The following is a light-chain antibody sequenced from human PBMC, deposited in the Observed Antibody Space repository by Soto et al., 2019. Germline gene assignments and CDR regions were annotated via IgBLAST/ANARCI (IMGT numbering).Light chain of an antibody. V-gene: IGLV2-8*01. CDR3: SSYAGSNNEV. J-gene: IGLJ1*01. CDR2: EVS. CDR1: SSDVGGYNY. Sequence: QSALTQPPSASGSPGQSVTISCTGTSSDVGGYNYVSWYQQHPGKAPKLMIYEVSKRPSGVPDRFSGSKSANTASLTVSGLQAEDEADYYCSSYAGSNNEVFGTGTKVTVL.